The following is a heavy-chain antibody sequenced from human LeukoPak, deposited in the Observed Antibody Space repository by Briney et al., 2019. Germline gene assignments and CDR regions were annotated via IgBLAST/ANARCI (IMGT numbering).Heavy chain of an antibody. J-gene: IGHJ3*02. V-gene: IGHV3-66*01. CDR3: AREDGYNVRGAFDI. CDR1: GFTVSSNY. D-gene: IGHD5-24*01. Sequence: GGSLRLSCAASGFTVSSNYMSWVRQAPGKGLEWVSVIYSGGSTYYADSVKGRFTISRDNSKNTLYLQMNSLRAEDTAVYYCAREDGYNVRGAFDIWGQGTMVTVSS. CDR2: IYSGGST.